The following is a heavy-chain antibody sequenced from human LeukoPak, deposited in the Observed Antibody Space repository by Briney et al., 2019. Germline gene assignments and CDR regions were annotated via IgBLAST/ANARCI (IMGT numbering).Heavy chain of an antibody. CDR2: ISYDGSNK. J-gene: IGHJ4*02. Sequence: GGSLRLSCAASGFTFSSYAMHWVRQAPGKGLEWVAVISYDGSNKYYADSVKGRFTISRDNSKNTLYLQMNSLRAEDTAVYYSPRVRWGSFDYWGQGTLVTVSS. CDR3: PRVRWGSFDY. V-gene: IGHV3-30*04. D-gene: IGHD3-16*01. CDR1: GFTFSSYA.